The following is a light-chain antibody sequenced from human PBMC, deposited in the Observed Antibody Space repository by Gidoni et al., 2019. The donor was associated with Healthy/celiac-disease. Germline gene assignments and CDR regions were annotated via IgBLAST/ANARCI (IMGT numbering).Light chain of an antibody. J-gene: IGKJ1*01. CDR1: QSVSSY. CDR2: DAS. CDR3: QQRSNWSWT. V-gene: IGKV3-11*01. Sequence: EIVLTQSPATLSLSPGERATLSCRASQSVSSYLAWYQQKPGQAPRLLIYDASNRATGIPARFSGSGSVTDFTLTISSLEPEDFVVYYCQQRSNWSWTFGQGTKVEIK.